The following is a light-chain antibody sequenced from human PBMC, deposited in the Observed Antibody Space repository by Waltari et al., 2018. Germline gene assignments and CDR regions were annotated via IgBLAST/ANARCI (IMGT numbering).Light chain of an antibody. Sequence: QSVVTQPPSASGTPGQRVTISCSGSSPHIGRNTVNWYQQLPGTAPKLLFYSNNQRPSGVPDRFSGSKSGTSASLAISGLQSEDEADYYCAAWDDSLNAVVFGGGTKLTVL. CDR3: AAWDDSLNAVV. CDR2: SNN. CDR1: SPHIGRNT. J-gene: IGLJ3*02. V-gene: IGLV1-44*01.